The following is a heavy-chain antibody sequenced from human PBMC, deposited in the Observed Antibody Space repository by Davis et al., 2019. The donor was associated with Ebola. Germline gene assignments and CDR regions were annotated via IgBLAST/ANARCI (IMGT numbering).Heavy chain of an antibody. CDR2: IKTDGSST. V-gene: IGHV3-74*01. D-gene: IGHD1-7*01. CDR3: AKGLELRPRDAMDV. J-gene: IGHJ6*02. Sequence: HTGGSLRLSCAASGFTFSSYWMHWVRQGPGKGLVWVSRIKTDGSSTNYADSVKGRFTISRDNAKNTLYLHMNSLRAEDTALYYCAKGLELRPRDAMDVWGQGTTVTVSS. CDR1: GFTFSSYW.